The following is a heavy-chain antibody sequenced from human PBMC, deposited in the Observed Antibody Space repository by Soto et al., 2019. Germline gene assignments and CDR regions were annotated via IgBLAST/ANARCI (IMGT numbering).Heavy chain of an antibody. Sequence: GGSLRLSCAASGFTFSDYSMNWVRQAPGKGLEWVSYISRSGSDIYYADSVKGRFTISRDNAKNSLFLQMNSLRAEDTAVYYCANTGYSYGYPGYWGQGTLVTVSS. J-gene: IGHJ4*02. CDR1: GFTFSDYS. V-gene: IGHV3-11*01. CDR3: ANTGYSYGYPGY. D-gene: IGHD5-18*01. CDR2: ISRSGSDI.